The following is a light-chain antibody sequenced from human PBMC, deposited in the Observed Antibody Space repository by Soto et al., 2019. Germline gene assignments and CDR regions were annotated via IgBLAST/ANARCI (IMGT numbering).Light chain of an antibody. CDR2: DVT. Sequence: QSALTQPASVSGSPGQSITISCTGTSSDVGGYNHVSWYQHYPGKAPKLIIYDVTNRPSGVSNRFSGSKSGNTASLTISGLQAEDEDDYFCSSYTRSNIYVFGTGTKVTVL. CDR1: SSDVGGYNH. V-gene: IGLV2-14*03. CDR3: SSYTRSNIYV. J-gene: IGLJ1*01.